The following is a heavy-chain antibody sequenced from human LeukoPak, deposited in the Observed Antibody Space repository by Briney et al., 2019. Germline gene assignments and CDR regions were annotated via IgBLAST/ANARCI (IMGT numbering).Heavy chain of an antibody. D-gene: IGHD5-18*01. CDR2: ISGSGGST. CDR3: AKGGSYYYYYYMDV. V-gene: IGHV3-23*01. J-gene: IGHJ6*03. CDR1: GXXFSSYA. Sequence: GGXLRLSYAXSGXXFSSYAMSWVRQAPGKGLEWVSGISGSGGSTYYADSVKGRFTISRDNSKNTLYLQMNSLRAEDTAIYYCAKGGSYYYYYYMDVWGKGTTVTVSS.